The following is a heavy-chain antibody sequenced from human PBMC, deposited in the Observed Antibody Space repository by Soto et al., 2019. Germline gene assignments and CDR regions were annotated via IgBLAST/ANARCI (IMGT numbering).Heavy chain of an antibody. D-gene: IGHD2-2*01. CDR3: AKGSSSTTRPIDY. Sequence: GGSLRLSCEASGFTFSSYGMHWVRQAPGKGLEWVALIWYDGSNKYYADSVKGRFTISRDNSKNTLYLQMNRLRAEDTAVYYCAKGSSSTTRPIDYWGQGTLVTVSS. V-gene: IGHV3-33*06. J-gene: IGHJ4*02. CDR1: GFTFSSYG. CDR2: IWYDGSNK.